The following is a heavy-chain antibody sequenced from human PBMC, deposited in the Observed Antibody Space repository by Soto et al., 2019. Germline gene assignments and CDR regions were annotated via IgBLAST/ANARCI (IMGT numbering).Heavy chain of an antibody. CDR3: ARGRYGDY. V-gene: IGHV1-18*01. Sequence: QVHLVQSGAEVKKPGASVKVSCKASGYTFTSYGITWVRQAPAQGLEWMGWISAHNGNTDYAQTLQGRVIVTRDTSTSTAYMERRSLISDDTAVYYWARGRYGDYWGHGALVTVSS. D-gene: IGHD1-1*01. CDR1: GYTFTSYG. CDR2: ISAHNGNT. J-gene: IGHJ4*01.